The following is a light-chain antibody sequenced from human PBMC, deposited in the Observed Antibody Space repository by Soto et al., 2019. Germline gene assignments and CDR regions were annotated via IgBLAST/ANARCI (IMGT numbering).Light chain of an antibody. CDR2: GVT. Sequence: LTQPASGSGSPGQSLTISCTRSSSDAGAYNYFSWYQQYAGKPPKLMLYGVTTRPSGVANRLSGSKPGNTASLTISGPQAEDEADYYCFSHRGGDSHVFGAGTKVTVL. J-gene: IGLJ1*01. CDR3: FSHRGGDSHV. CDR1: SSDAGAYNY. V-gene: IGLV2-14*01.